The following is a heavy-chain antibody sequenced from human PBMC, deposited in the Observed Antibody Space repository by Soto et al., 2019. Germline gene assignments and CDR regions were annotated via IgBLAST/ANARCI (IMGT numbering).Heavy chain of an antibody. J-gene: IGHJ6*03. V-gene: IGHV4-59*08. CDR2: IYYSGST. D-gene: IGHD3-10*01. Sequence: SETLSLTCTVSGGSISSYYWSWIRQPPGKGLEWIGYIYYSGSTNYNPSLKSRVTISVDTSKNQFSLKLSSVTAADTAVYYCARASGYYYYYMDVWGKGTTVTVSS. CDR1: GGSISSYY. CDR3: ARASGYYYYYMDV.